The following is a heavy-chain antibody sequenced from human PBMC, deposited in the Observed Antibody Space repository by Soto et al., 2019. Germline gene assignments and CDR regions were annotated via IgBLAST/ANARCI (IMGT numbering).Heavy chain of an antibody. D-gene: IGHD3-16*01. CDR2: MNPNSGTT. CDR1: GYTFTSYD. Sequence: ASVKVSCKASGYTFTSYDINWVRQATGQGLEWMGWMNPNSGTTGYAQKFQGRVTMTRNTSISTAYMELSSLRSEDTAVYYCARVLRSDDYIWGTPGPLDYWGQGTLVTVSS. V-gene: IGHV1-8*01. CDR3: ARVLRSDDYIWGTPGPLDY. J-gene: IGHJ4*02.